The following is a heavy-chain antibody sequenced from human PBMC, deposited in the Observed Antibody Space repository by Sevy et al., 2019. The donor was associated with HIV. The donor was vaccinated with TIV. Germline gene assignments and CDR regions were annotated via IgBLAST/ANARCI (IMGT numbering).Heavy chain of an antibody. Sequence: GGSLRLSCAASGFTFSSYAMHWVRQAPGKGLEWVAVISYDGSNKYYADSVKGRFTISRDNSENTLYLQMNSLRAEDTAVYYCASSPRYWGQGTLVTVSS. V-gene: IGHV3-30-3*01. CDR3: ASSPRY. CDR2: ISYDGSNK. CDR1: GFTFSSYA. J-gene: IGHJ4*02.